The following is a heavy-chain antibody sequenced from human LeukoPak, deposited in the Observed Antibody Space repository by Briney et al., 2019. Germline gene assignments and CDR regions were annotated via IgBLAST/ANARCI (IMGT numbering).Heavy chain of an antibody. Sequence: SETLSLTCTVSGGSISSYYWSWIRQPAGKGLEWIGRIYTTGSTNYNPSLKSRVNMSVDTSKNQFSLKLSSVTAADTAVYYCARGWFSSSPWDYWGQGTLVTVSS. J-gene: IGHJ4*02. V-gene: IGHV4-4*07. CDR2: IYTTGST. D-gene: IGHD6-13*01. CDR3: ARGWFSSSPWDY. CDR1: GGSISSYY.